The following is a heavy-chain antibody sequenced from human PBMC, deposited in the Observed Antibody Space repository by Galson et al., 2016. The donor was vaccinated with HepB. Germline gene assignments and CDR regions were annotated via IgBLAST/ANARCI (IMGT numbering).Heavy chain of an antibody. CDR3: ARHRGDTGYDAFDI. V-gene: IGHV3-11*03. D-gene: IGHD5-12*01. CDR2: ISRSSSYT. CDR1: GFTFRLYY. J-gene: IGHJ3*02. Sequence: SLRLSCAASGFTFRLYYMSWIRQAPGKGLEWVSYISRSSSYTNFADSVKGRFTISRDNAKNSLYLQMDSLRAEDTAVYYCARHRGDTGYDAFDIWGQGTMVTGSS.